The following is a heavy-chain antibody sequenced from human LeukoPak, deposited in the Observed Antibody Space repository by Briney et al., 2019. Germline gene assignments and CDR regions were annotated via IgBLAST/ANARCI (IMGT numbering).Heavy chain of an antibody. D-gene: IGHD6-6*01. Sequence: GGSLRLSCAASGFTFSSYAMSWVRQAPGKGLEWVSAISGSGGSTYYADSEKGRFTISRDNSKNTLYLQMNSLRAEDTAVYYCAKVLAARPYFDYWGQGTLVTVSS. CDR3: AKVLAARPYFDY. CDR1: GFTFSSYA. CDR2: ISGSGGST. V-gene: IGHV3-23*01. J-gene: IGHJ4*02.